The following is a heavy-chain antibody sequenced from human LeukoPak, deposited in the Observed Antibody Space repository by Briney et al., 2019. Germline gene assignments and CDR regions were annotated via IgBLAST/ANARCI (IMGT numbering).Heavy chain of an antibody. CDR2: IYYSGST. Sequence: SETLSLTCTVSGYSINSGYYWSWIRQPPGKGLEWIGYIYYSGSTNYNPSLKSRLTISVDTSKNQFSLKLSSVTAADTAVYYCARETSQKGAHYMDVWGKGTTVTVSS. CDR1: GYSINSGYY. V-gene: IGHV4-61*01. CDR3: ARETSQKGAHYMDV. D-gene: IGHD3-16*01. J-gene: IGHJ6*03.